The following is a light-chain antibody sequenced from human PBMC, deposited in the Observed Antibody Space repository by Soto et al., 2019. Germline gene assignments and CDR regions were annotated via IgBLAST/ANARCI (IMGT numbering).Light chain of an antibody. CDR2: YDD. CDR1: SSNIGNNG. J-gene: IGLJ1*01. V-gene: IGLV1-36*01. Sequence: QSVLTQTPSVSAAPRQRVTISCSGSSSNIGNNGVSWYQQLPGKAPKLLIYYDDLLPSGVSDRFSGSKSGTSASLAIGGLQSEDEADYYCSSYTSSSIYVFGSGTKVTVL. CDR3: SSYTSSSIYV.